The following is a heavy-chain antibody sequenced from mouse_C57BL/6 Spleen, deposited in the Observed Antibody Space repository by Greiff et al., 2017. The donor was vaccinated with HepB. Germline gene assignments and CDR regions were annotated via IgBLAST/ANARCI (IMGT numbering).Heavy chain of an antibody. V-gene: IGHV2-2*01. D-gene: IGHD2-4*01. J-gene: IGHJ3*01. CDR1: GFSLTSYG. CDR2: IWSGGST. Sequence: VQLQESGPGLVQPSQSLSITCTVSGFSLTSYGVHWVRQSPGKGLEWLGVIWSGGSTNYNAAFISRLSISTDNSKSHVFFKMNRLQADDPAIYYCARKEDDYVAYWGQGTLVTVSA. CDR3: ARKEDDYVAY.